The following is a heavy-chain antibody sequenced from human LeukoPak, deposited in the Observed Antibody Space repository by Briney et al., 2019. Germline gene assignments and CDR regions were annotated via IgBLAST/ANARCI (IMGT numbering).Heavy chain of an antibody. CDR1: GFIFDDSL. D-gene: IGHD6-13*01. CDR2: ISRDGSTP. CDR3: TRDTPGIAASVSGG. V-gene: IGHV3-43*01. J-gene: IGHJ4*02. Sequence: GGSLRLSCVASGFIFDDSLMHWVRQAPGKGLEWVSLISRDGSTPYYADSVKGRFTISRDNSKNTLYLQMSSLRVEDTAVYYCTRDTPGIAASVSGGWGQGTLVTVSS.